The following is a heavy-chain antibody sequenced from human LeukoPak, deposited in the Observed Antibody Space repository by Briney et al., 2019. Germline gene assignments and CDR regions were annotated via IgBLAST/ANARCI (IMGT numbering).Heavy chain of an antibody. Sequence: ASVKVSCKASGGTFSSYAISWVRQAPGQGLEWMGGIIPIFGTANYAQKFQGRVTITADESTSTAYMELSSLRSEDTAVYYRATPRQGTADFDYWGQGTLVTVSS. J-gene: IGHJ4*02. CDR1: GGTFSSYA. CDR3: ATPRQGTADFDY. V-gene: IGHV1-69*13. CDR2: IIPIFGTA.